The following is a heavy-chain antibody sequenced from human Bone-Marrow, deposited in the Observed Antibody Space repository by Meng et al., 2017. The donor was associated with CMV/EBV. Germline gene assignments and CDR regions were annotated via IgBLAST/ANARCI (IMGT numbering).Heavy chain of an antibody. CDR2: ISSSSSYI. CDR1: GFTFSSYS. Sequence: GESLKIHCAASGFTFSSYSMNWVRQAPGKGLEWVSSISSSSSYIYYADSVKGLFTISRDNAKNSLYLQMNSLRAEDTAVYYCARDPGYSSSADDYWGQGTLVTVSS. CDR3: ARDPGYSSSADDY. J-gene: IGHJ4*02. D-gene: IGHD6-13*01. V-gene: IGHV3-21*01.